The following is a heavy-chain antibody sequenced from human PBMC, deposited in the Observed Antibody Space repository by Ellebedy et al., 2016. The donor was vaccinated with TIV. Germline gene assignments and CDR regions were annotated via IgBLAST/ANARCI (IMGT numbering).Heavy chain of an antibody. CDR2: IEYDGSKK. Sequence: PGGSLRLSCAASGFTFSSYGIHWVRRAPGKGLEWVAAIEYDGSKKSYADSVKGRITISRDNSKNTVDLQMNSLRAEDTAVYYCAKRAQISSHGLDIWGQGTMVTVSS. CDR3: AKRAQISSHGLDI. J-gene: IGHJ3*02. CDR1: GFTFSSYG. V-gene: IGHV3-30*02. D-gene: IGHD4-17*01.